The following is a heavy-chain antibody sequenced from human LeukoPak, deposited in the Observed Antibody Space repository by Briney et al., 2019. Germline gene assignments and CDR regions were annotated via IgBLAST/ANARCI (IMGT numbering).Heavy chain of an antibody. CDR3: ARDYDSSGYYRGSAFDI. CDR1: GGSFSGYY. D-gene: IGHD3-22*01. V-gene: IGHV4-59*01. CDR2: IYYSGST. Sequence: SETLSLTCAVYGGSFSGYYWSWIRRPPGKGLEWIGYIYYSGSTNYNPSLKSRVTISVDTSKNQFSLKLSSVTAADTAVYYCARDYDSSGYYRGSAFDIWGQGTMVTVSS. J-gene: IGHJ3*02.